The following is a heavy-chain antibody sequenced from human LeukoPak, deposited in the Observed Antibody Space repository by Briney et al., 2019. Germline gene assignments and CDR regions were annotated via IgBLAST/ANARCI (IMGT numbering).Heavy chain of an antibody. D-gene: IGHD1-14*01. Sequence: ASVKVSCKASGYTFTSYGISWVRQAPGQGLEWMGWISAYNGNTNYAQKLQGRVTMTTDTSTSTAYMELRSLRSDDTAVYYCARDKGHRTPTWFDPWGQGTLVTVSS. CDR2: ISAYNGNT. CDR3: ARDKGHRTPTWFDP. CDR1: GYTFTSYG. J-gene: IGHJ5*02. V-gene: IGHV1-18*01.